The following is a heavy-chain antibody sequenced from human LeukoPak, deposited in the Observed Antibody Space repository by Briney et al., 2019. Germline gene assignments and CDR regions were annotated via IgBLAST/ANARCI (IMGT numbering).Heavy chain of an antibody. CDR3: AREGMGGGYGGY. J-gene: IGHJ4*02. D-gene: IGHD5-18*01. Sequence: ASVKVSCKASGGTFISYAISWVRQAPGQGLEWMGGIIPIFGTANYAQKFQGRVTITADESTSTAYMELSSLRSEDTAVYYCAREGMGGGYGGYWGQGTLVTVSS. CDR2: IIPIFGTA. CDR1: GGTFISYA. V-gene: IGHV1-69*13.